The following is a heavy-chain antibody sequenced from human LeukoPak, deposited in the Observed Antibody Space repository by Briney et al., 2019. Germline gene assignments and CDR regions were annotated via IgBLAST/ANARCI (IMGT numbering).Heavy chain of an antibody. Sequence: GGSLRLSCAASGFTFRNYVIHWVRQAPGKGLEWVAVTSSDLNVKLYADSVKGRFTISRDNSRSTPYLQMNSLRPEDTAIYYSAREGYYGSGSPPSLYFDYWGQGTLVTVSS. J-gene: IGHJ4*02. CDR2: TSSDLNVK. V-gene: IGHV3-30-3*01. CDR3: AREGYYGSGSPPSLYFDY. CDR1: GFTFRNYV. D-gene: IGHD3-10*01.